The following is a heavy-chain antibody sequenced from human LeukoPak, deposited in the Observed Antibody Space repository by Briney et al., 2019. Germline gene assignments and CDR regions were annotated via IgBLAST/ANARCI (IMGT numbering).Heavy chain of an antibody. CDR1: GYSFTAHY. Sequence: ASVKVSCKASGYSFTAHYIHWIRQAPGQGLEWMGQSNPDNVGTKYAPKFQGRVTMTRDTSIATVYMELNSLTSHDTAVYFCVREPCDRSSDRHGRAFDLWGQGTLVTVSS. CDR2: SNPDNVGT. D-gene: IGHD3-22*01. CDR3: VREPCDRSSDRHGRAFDL. V-gene: IGHV1-2*06. J-gene: IGHJ4*02.